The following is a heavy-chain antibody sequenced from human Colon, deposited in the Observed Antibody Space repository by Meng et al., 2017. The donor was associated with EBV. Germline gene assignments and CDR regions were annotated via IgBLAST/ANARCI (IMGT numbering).Heavy chain of an antibody. Sequence: VQLQEPGPGLWKPSHTPSLTCTVTGDSISSGEYFWSWIRQPPGKGLEWIGYMDYRGSTFYNPSLKSRVTISVDTSKNQFSLKLSSVIAADTAVYFCARGELLWDYWGQGTLVTVSS. V-gene: IGHV4-30-4*01. CDR2: MDYRGST. D-gene: IGHD2-2*01. CDR3: ARGELLWDY. CDR1: GDSISSGEYF. J-gene: IGHJ4*02.